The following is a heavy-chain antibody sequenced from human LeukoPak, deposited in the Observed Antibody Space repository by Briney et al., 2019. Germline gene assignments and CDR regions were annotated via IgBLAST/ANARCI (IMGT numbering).Heavy chain of an antibody. D-gene: IGHD4-17*01. CDR2: IQYDRTNE. CDR1: AFTFSSYG. Sequence: GGSLRLSCAASAFTFSSYGMHWVRQAPGKGLEWVAYIQYDRTNEQYAHSVKGRFRISRDNSNNILYLQMNSLRAEDTAVYYCAKDIYYGDQLGAYYWGQGTLVTVSS. J-gene: IGHJ4*02. CDR3: AKDIYYGDQLGAYY. V-gene: IGHV3-30*02.